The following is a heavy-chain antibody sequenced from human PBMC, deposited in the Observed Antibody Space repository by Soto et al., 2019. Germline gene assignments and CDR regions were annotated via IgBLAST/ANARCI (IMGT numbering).Heavy chain of an antibody. CDR3: ARISQRDFWSGYYYFFDY. CDR1: GYTFTDYG. J-gene: IGHJ4*02. CDR2: ITAFNGNT. D-gene: IGHD3-3*01. Sequence: QVHLVQSGAEVEKPGASVKVSCKASGYTFTDYGISWVRQAPGQGLQWMGWITAFNGNTKYAQQFQGRVTMTTDTSTSSAYTELRIRESEATAVYYFARISQRDFWSGYYYFFDYWGQGTLVTVSS. V-gene: IGHV1-18*01.